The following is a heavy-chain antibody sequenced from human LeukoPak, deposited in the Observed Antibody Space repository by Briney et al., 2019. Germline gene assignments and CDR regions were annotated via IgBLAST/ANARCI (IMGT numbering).Heavy chain of an antibody. CDR1: GGSFNGYY. J-gene: IGHJ6*03. CDR3: ARLVVTAPQNHYYMDV. V-gene: IGHV4-34*01. Sequence: NPSETLSLTCNVSGGSFNGYYWTWIRQPPGKGLEWIAEINRIGTTNHNPSLKSRVSVSTDTSKNQFFLRLTSVTAADTALYYCARLVVTAPQNHYYMDVWGEGTTVTVSS. D-gene: IGHD2-21*02. CDR2: INRIGTT.